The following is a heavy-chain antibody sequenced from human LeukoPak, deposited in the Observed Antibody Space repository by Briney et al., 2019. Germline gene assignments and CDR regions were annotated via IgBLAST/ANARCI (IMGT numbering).Heavy chain of an antibody. CDR2: IYYSGNT. CDR3: ARMSVFWYFDL. V-gene: IGHV4-39*01. J-gene: IGHJ2*01. Sequence: SETLSLTCTASGGSISSTSYYWGWIRQTAVKGLEWSGSIYYSGNTYYNPSLKSRVTISVDTSKNQFSLNLSSVTAADTAVYYCARMSVFWYFDLWGRGTLVTVSS. CDR1: GGSISSTSYY.